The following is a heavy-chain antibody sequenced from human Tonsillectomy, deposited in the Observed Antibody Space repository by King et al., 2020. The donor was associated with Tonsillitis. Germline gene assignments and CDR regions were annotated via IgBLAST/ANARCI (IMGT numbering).Heavy chain of an antibody. V-gene: IGHV4-34*01. CDR2: INHSGST. D-gene: IGHD3-22*01. Sequence: VQLQQWGAGLLKPSETLSLTCAVYGGSFSGYHWSWIRQPPGKALEWIGEINHSGSTNYNPSLKSRVTISLDTSKNQFSLKLSSVTAADTAVYYCAGDTYYYDISGYYPHYGMAVWVHGTTVTVSS. CDR3: AGDTYYYDISGYYPHYGMAV. J-gene: IGHJ6*02. CDR1: GGSFSGYH.